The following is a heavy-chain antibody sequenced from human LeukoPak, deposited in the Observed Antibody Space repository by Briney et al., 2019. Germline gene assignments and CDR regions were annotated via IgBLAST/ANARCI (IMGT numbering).Heavy chain of an antibody. CDR3: ARDRINMMVLVHDSGLDL. D-gene: IGHD3-22*01. V-gene: IGHV3-30*01. Sequence: GGSLRLSCAASGFTLSEYGIHWVRQAPGKGLEWVAVLPYDGSDRYYAGSVNGRFTISRDISSDTVSLQMNSLRVEDTALYFCARDRINMMVLVHDSGLDLWGQGTLVTVSS. CDR2: LPYDGSDR. CDR1: GFTLSEYG. J-gene: IGHJ5*02.